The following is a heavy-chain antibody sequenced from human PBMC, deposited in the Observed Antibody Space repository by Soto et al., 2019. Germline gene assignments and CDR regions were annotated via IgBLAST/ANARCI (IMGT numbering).Heavy chain of an antibody. V-gene: IGHV4-34*01. Sequence: SETLSLTCAVYSGSFAGYYWSWIRQPPGKGLEWIGDINDSGSTNYNPSLKSRVTISADMSKSQFSLRLSSVTAADTAVYLCARGFPLDSSVYHLDYWGQGTLVTVSS. CDR2: INDSGST. D-gene: IGHD3-22*01. J-gene: IGHJ4*02. CDR3: ARGFPLDSSVYHLDY. CDR1: SGSFAGYY.